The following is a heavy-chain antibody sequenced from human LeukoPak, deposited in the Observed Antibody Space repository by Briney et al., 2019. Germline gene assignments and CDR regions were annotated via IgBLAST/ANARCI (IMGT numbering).Heavy chain of an antibody. CDR3: AKAGSSSPYYYYGMDV. Sequence: GGSLRLSCAAPGFTFSSYAMSWVRQAPGKGLEWVSAISGSGGSTYYADSVKGRFTISRDNSKNTLYLQMNSLRAEDTAVYYCAKAGSSSPYYYYGMDVWGQGTTVTVSS. J-gene: IGHJ6*02. V-gene: IGHV3-23*01. CDR1: GFTFSSYA. CDR2: ISGSGGST. D-gene: IGHD6-13*01.